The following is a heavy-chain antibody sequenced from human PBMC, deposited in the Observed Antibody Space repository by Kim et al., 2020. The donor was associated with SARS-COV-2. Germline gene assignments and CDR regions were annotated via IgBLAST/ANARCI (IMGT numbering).Heavy chain of an antibody. V-gene: IGHV3-7*04. CDR3: ARGWMPDY. D-gene: IGHD5-12*01. CDR2: SLK. Sequence: SLKDYVDSWKGRFTIARDNAKNSLCLLMNSLRPEDTAVYFCARGWMPDYWGQGTLVTVSS. J-gene: IGHJ4*02.